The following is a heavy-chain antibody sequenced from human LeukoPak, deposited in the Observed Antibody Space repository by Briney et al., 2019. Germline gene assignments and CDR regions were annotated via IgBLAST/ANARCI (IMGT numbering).Heavy chain of an antibody. CDR2: IGGSGGST. V-gene: IGHV3-23*01. CDR1: GFTFSSYA. Sequence: GGSLRLSCAASGFTFSSYAMSWVRQAPGKGLEWVSAIGGSGGSTYYADSVKGRFTISRDNSKNTLYLQMNSLRAEDTAVYYCANPSFTMVRGVIADYWGQGTLVTVSS. CDR3: ANPSFTMVRGVIADY. D-gene: IGHD3-10*01. J-gene: IGHJ4*02.